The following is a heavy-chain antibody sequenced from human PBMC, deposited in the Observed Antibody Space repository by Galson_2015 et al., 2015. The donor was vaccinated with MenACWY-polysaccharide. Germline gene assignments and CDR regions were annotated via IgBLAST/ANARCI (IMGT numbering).Heavy chain of an antibody. V-gene: IGHV3-30*04. D-gene: IGHD3-10*01. CDR3: ARDSLLLWFGVFY. J-gene: IGHJ4*02. CDR1: GFTFSRYP. CDR2: MSYDGSNK. Sequence: SLRLSCAASGFTFSRYPMHWVRQAPGMGLEWVAVMSYDGSNKYYADFVKGRFTISRDNSKNTLYLQMNSLRAEDTAVYYCARDSLLLWFGVFYWGQGTLVTVSS.